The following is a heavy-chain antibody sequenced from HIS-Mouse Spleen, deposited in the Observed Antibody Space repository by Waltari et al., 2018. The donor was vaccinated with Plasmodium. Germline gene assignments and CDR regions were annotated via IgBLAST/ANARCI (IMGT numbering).Heavy chain of an antibody. CDR1: GFTFSSYW. CDR2: IKQDGSEK. Sequence: EVQLVESGGGLVQPGGSLRLSCAASGFTFSSYWMSWVRQDPGKGREWVANIKQDGSEKYYVDSVKCRFTISRDNAKNSLYLQMNSLRAEDTAVYYCASSWYWYFDLWGRGTLVTVSS. CDR3: ASSWYWYFDL. J-gene: IGHJ2*01. V-gene: IGHV3-7*01. D-gene: IGHD6-13*01.